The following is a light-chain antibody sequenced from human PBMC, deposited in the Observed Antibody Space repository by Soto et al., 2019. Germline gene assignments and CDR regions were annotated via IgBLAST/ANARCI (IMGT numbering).Light chain of an antibody. J-gene: IGKJ1*01. CDR1: QSINTY. V-gene: IGKV1-39*01. CDR3: QQHDSIPLWT. CDR2: AAS. Sequence: DIQMTQSPSSLSASVGGSVTITCRASQSINTYLNWYQQKPGEAPKLLIYAASTLQSGIPSRFGGRGSGTDFTLTITSLQPEDFATYYCQQHDSIPLWTFGQGTKVEIK.